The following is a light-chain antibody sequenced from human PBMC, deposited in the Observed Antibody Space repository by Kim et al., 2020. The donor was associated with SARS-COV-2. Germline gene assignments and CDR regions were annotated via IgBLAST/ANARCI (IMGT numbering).Light chain of an antibody. CDR3: QQYFRPWYT. CDR1: QIILYTSNNTNY. V-gene: IGKV4-1*01. J-gene: IGKJ2*01. CDR2: WAS. Sequence: RATISCKSSQIILYTSNNTNYLAWYQQKPGQPPKLLIYWASIRESGVPDRFSGSGSGTDFTLTISSLQAEDVAVYYCQQYFRPWYTFGQGTKLEI.